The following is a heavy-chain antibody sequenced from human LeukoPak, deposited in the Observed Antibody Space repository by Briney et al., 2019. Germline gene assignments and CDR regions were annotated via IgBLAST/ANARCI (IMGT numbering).Heavy chain of an antibody. CDR1: GGSISSSSYY. CDR3: ARDDPKLEGFDP. V-gene: IGHV4-39*07. Sequence: PSETLSLTCTVSGGSISSSSYYWGWIRQPPGKGLEWIGSIYYSGSTYYNPSLKSRVTISVDTSKNQFSLKLSSVTAADTAVYYCARDDPKLEGFDPWGQGTLVTVSS. J-gene: IGHJ5*02. D-gene: IGHD1-1*01. CDR2: IYYSGST.